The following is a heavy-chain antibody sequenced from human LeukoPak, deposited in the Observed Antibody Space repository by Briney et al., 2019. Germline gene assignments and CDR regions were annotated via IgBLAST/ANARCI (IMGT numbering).Heavy chain of an antibody. D-gene: IGHD5-18*01. CDR3: TRSDKWGQLWPTSAFDY. CDR1: GFTFGDYA. Sequence: GGSLRLSCTASGFTFGDYAMSWFRQAPGKGLEWVGFIRRKAYGGTTEYAASVKGRFTISRDDSKSIAYLQMNSLKTEDTAVYYGTRSDKWGQLWPTSAFDYWGQGTLVTVSS. J-gene: IGHJ4*02. V-gene: IGHV3-49*03. CDR2: IRRKAYGGTT.